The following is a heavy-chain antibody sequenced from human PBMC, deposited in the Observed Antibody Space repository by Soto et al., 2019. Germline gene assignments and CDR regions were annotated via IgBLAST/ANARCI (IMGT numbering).Heavy chain of an antibody. CDR3: ASGDGRRGYSYQRGNWFDT. CDR1: GGSFSGYY. Sequence: KTSETLSLTCAVYGGSFSGYYWSWIRQPPGKGLEWIGEINHSGSTNDNPSLKSRVTISVDTSKNQFSLKLSSATAADTAVYYCASGDGRRGYSYQRGNWFDTWSQGSLVTV. CDR2: INHSGST. D-gene: IGHD5-18*01. V-gene: IGHV4-34*01. J-gene: IGHJ5*02.